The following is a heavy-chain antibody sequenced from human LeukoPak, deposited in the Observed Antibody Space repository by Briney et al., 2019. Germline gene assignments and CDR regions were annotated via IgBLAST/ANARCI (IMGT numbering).Heavy chain of an antibody. Sequence: SETLSLTCAVYGGSFSGYYWSWIRQPPGKGLEWIGEINHSGSTNYNPSLKSRVTISVDTSKNQFSLKLSSVTAADTAVYYCARAGIAVAAGDYWGQGTLVTVSS. V-gene: IGHV4-34*01. CDR1: GGSFSGYY. D-gene: IGHD6-19*01. J-gene: IGHJ4*02. CDR2: INHSGST. CDR3: ARAGIAVAAGDY.